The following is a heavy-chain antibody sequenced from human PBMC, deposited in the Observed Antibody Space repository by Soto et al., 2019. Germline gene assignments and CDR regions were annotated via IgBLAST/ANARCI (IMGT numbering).Heavy chain of an antibody. V-gene: IGHV5-51*01. CDR3: ASSYYYDSSGYSKYYYYYYGMDV. CDR2: IYPGDSDT. Sequence: GESLKISCKGSGYSFTSYWIGWVRQMPGKGLEWMGIIYPGDSDTRYSPSFQGQVTISAAKSISTAYLQWSSLKASDTAMYYCASSYYYDSSGYSKYYYYYYGMDVWGQGTTVTVSS. CDR1: GYSFTSYW. J-gene: IGHJ6*02. D-gene: IGHD3-22*01.